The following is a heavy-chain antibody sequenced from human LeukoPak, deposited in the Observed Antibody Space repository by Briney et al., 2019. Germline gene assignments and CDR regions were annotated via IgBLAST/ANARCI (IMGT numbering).Heavy chain of an antibody. Sequence: GGSLRLSCAASGFTFDDYAMHWVRQAPGKGLEWVALISYDGSDKYYADSVKGRFTISRDNSKNTLFLQMNSLRAEDTAVYFCARDVGGGDTFDYWGQGTLVTVSS. CDR3: ARDVGGGDTFDY. J-gene: IGHJ4*02. CDR1: GFTFDDYA. V-gene: IGHV3-30*04. CDR2: ISYDGSDK. D-gene: IGHD2-21*02.